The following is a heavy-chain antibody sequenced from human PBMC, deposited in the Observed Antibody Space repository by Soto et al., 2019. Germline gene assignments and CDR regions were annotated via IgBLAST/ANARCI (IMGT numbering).Heavy chain of an antibody. CDR3: ARGEGDGYNYYYYYGMDV. V-gene: IGHV3-48*01. Sequence: EVQLVESGGGLVQPGGSLRLSCAASGFTFSSYSMNWVRQAPGKGLEWVSYISSSSSTIYYADSVKGRFTISRDNSKNTLYLQMNSLRAEDTAVYYCARGEGDGYNYYYYYGMDVWGQGTTVTVSS. D-gene: IGHD5-12*01. J-gene: IGHJ6*02. CDR1: GFTFSSYS. CDR2: ISSSSSTI.